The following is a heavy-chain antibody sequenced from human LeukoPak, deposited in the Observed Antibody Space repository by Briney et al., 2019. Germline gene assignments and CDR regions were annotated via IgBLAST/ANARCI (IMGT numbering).Heavy chain of an antibody. Sequence: SETLSLTCTVSGGSISSSSYYWGWTRQPPGKGLEWIGSIYYSGSTYYNPSLKSRVTISVDTSKNQFSLKLSSVTAADTAVYYCARPRGWRGYFDYWGQGTLVTVSS. D-gene: IGHD2-15*01. CDR3: ARPRGWRGYFDY. V-gene: IGHV4-39*01. CDR2: IYYSGST. CDR1: GGSISSSSYY. J-gene: IGHJ4*02.